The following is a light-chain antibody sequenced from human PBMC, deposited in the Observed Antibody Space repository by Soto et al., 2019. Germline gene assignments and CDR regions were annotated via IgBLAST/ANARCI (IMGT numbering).Light chain of an antibody. Sequence: EIVLTQSPGTLSLSPGDRATLSCRASQSVSSSALAWYQQKPGQAPRLLIYGASSRATGIPDRFSGSGSGKDFTLTISRLEPEDFAVFYCQNYRTFGLGTKVEIK. CDR1: QSVSSSA. V-gene: IGKV3-20*01. CDR3: QNYRT. J-gene: IGKJ1*01. CDR2: GAS.